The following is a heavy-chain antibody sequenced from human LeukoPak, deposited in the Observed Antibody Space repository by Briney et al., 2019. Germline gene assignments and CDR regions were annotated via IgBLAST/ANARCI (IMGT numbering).Heavy chain of an antibody. D-gene: IGHD4-17*01. V-gene: IGHV3-48*04. J-gene: IGHJ4*02. CDR1: GFTFSSYS. CDR3: AREKRGMTTVTPLDY. Sequence: GGSLRLSCAASGFTFSSYSMNWVRQAPGKGLEWVSYISSSSSTIYYADSVKGRFTISRDNAKNSLYLQMNSLRAEDTAVYYCAREKRGMTTVTPLDYWGQGTLVTVSS. CDR2: ISSSSSTI.